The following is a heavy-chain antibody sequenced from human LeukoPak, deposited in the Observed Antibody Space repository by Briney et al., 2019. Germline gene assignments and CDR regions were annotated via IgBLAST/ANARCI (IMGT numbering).Heavy chain of an antibody. CDR3: ARGSKIAAAPDY. CDR1: GGTFSSYA. Sequence: ASVKVSCKASGGTFSSYAISWVRQAPGQGLEWMGGIIPIFGTANYAQKFQGRVTITTDESTSTAYMELSSLRSEDTAVYYCARGSKIAAAPDYWGQGTLVTVSS. J-gene: IGHJ4*02. CDR2: IIPIFGTA. V-gene: IGHV1-69*05. D-gene: IGHD6-13*01.